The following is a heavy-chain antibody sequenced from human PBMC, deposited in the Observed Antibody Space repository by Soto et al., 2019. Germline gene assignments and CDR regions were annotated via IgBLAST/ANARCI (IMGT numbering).Heavy chain of an antibody. Sequence: ASVKVSCKASGGTFSSYAISWVRQAPGQGLEWMGGIIPIFGTANYAQKFQGRVTITADESTSTAYMELSSLGSEDTAGYYCARDGEGYCTNGVCYRGTQLDYYYYGMDVWGQGTTVTVSS. D-gene: IGHD2-8*01. CDR2: IIPIFGTA. V-gene: IGHV1-69*13. CDR3: ARDGEGYCTNGVCYRGTQLDYYYYGMDV. J-gene: IGHJ6*02. CDR1: GGTFSSYA.